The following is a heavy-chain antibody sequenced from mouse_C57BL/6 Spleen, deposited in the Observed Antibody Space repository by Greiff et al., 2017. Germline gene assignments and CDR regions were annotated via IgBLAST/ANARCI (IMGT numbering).Heavy chain of an antibody. CDR2: IYPGNSDT. CDR1: GYTFTSYW. Sequence: EVQLQQSGTVLARPGASVKMSCKTSGYTFTSYWMHWVKQRPGQGLEWRGAIYPGNSDTSYNQKFKGKAKLTAVTSASSAYMGLSSLTNEDSAVCYCTRSDYCDSELDYWGQGTTLTVSS. J-gene: IGHJ2*01. V-gene: IGHV1-5*01. CDR3: TRSDYCDSELDY. D-gene: IGHD1-1*01.